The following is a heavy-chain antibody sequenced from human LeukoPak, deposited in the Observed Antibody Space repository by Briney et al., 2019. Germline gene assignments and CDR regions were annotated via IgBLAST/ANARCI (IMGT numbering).Heavy chain of an antibody. J-gene: IGHJ4*02. D-gene: IGHD5-24*01. CDR2: ITPIFGTA. Sequence: SVKVSCKASGGTFSSYAISWVRQAPGQGLEWMGRITPIFGTANYAQKFQGRVTITTDESTSTAYMELSSLRSEDTAVYYCARDDGYNLVEGYWGQGTLVTVSS. V-gene: IGHV1-69*05. CDR3: ARDDGYNLVEGY. CDR1: GGTFSSYA.